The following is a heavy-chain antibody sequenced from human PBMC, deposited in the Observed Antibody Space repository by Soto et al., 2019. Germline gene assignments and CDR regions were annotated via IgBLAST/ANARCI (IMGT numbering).Heavy chain of an antibody. CDR1: GCSISSSNW. CDR2: IYHSGST. V-gene: IGHV4-4*02. CDR3: ARTMRITIFGVVIIQYYDY. J-gene: IGHJ4*02. Sequence: SETLSLTCAVSGCSISSSNWWSWVRQPPGKGLEWIGEIYHSGSTNYNPSLKSRVTISVDKSKNQFSLKLSSVTAADTAVYYCARTMRITIFGVVIIQYYDYWGQGTLVTVSS. D-gene: IGHD3-3*01.